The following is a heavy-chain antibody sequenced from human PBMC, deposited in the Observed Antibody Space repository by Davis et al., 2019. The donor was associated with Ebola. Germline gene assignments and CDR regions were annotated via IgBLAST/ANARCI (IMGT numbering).Heavy chain of an antibody. CDR1: GFTFSSYS. D-gene: IGHD4-17*01. Sequence: GESLKISCAASGFTFSSYSMNWVRQAPGKGLEWVSVIYRDERTYYADSVKGRFTVSRDNSENMVYLQMSTLRAEDTAVYYCARHINGDFWYFDLWGRGTRVTVSS. CDR3: ARHINGDFWYFDL. CDR2: IYRDERT. V-gene: IGHV3-66*04. J-gene: IGHJ2*01.